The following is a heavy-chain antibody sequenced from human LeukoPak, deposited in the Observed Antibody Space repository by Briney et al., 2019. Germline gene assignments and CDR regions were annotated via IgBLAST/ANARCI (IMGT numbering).Heavy chain of an antibody. V-gene: IGHV4-38-2*02. CDR1: GYSISSGYY. J-gene: IGHJ6*03. Sequence: SETLSLTCTVSGYSISSGYYWGWIRQPPGKGLEWIGRIYTSGSTNYNPSLKSRVTMSVDTSKNQFSLKLSSVTAADTAVYYCARNGVFYDSSGYINYYYYMDVWGKGTTVTVSS. CDR2: IYTSGST. CDR3: ARNGVFYDSSGYINYYYYMDV. D-gene: IGHD3-22*01.